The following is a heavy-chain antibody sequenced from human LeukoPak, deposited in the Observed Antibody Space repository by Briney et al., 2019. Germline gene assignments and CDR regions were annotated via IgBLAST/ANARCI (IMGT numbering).Heavy chain of an antibody. D-gene: IGHD3-22*01. CDR3: ARGRFDYYDSSGYYRPREYYYYYYYMDV. V-gene: IGHV4-59*01. J-gene: IGHJ6*03. Sequence: SETLSLTCTVSGGSINSYYWSWIRQPPGKGPEWIGYFYYSGSTNYNPSLKSRVTMSVDTSKNQFSLKLSSVTAADTAVYYCARGRFDYYDSSGYYRPREYYYYYYYMDVWGKGTTVTISS. CDR2: FYYSGST. CDR1: GGSINSYY.